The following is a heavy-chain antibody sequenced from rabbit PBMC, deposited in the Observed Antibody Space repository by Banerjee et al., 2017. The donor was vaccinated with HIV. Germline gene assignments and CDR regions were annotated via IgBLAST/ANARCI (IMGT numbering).Heavy chain of an antibody. V-gene: IGHV1S45*01. D-gene: IGHD4-1*01. CDR2: IVYDGNI. CDR1: GFSFSSGYD. Sequence: QELLVESGGGLVTLGGSLTLTCKASGFSFSSGYDMCWVRQAPGKGPEWIGYIVYDGNIYYASWAKGPFTISKTSSTTVTLQMTSLTAADTATYFCARDLAGVIGWNFNLWGPGTLVTVS. J-gene: IGHJ4*01. CDR3: ARDLAGVIGWNFNL.